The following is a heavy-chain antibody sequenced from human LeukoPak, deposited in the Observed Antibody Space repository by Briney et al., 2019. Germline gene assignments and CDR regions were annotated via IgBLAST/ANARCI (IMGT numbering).Heavy chain of an antibody. CDR3: AHRRVGATHFDY. D-gene: IGHD1-26*01. CDR1: GFSLSTSGVG. CDR2: IYWNDDK. Sequence: ESGPTLVKPTQTLTLTCTFSGFSLSTSGVGVGWIRQPPGKALEWLALIYWNDDKRYSPSLESRLTITKDTSKNQVVLTMTNMDPVDTATYYCAHRRVGATHFDYWGQGTLVTVSS. V-gene: IGHV2-5*01. J-gene: IGHJ4*02.